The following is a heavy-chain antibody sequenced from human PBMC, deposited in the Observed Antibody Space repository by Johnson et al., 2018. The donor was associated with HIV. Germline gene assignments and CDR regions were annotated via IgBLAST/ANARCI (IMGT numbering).Heavy chain of an antibody. J-gene: IGHJ3*02. CDR3: ARDDSSANGRAFDI. D-gene: IGHD6-13*01. CDR1: GFTFSIYA. Sequence: VQLVESGGGLVQPGGSLRLSCAASGFTFSIYAMHWVRQAPGKGLEYVSAISSNGGSTYYANSVKGRFTISRDNSKNTLYLKMGSLRAEDMAVYYCARDDSSANGRAFDIWGQGTMVTVSS. V-gene: IGHV3-64*01. CDR2: ISSNGGST.